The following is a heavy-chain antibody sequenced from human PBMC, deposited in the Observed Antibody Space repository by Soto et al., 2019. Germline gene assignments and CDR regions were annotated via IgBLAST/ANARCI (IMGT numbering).Heavy chain of an antibody. V-gene: IGHV3-48*02. CDR3: ARESRFLEWLSLDWFDP. Sequence: GSLRLSCAASGFTFSSYSMNWVRQAPGKGLEWVSYISSSSSTIYYADSVKGRFTISRDNAKNSLYLQMNSLRDEDTAVYYCARESRFLEWLSLDWFDPWGQGTLVTVSS. D-gene: IGHD3-3*01. CDR2: ISSSSSTI. CDR1: GFTFSSYS. J-gene: IGHJ5*02.